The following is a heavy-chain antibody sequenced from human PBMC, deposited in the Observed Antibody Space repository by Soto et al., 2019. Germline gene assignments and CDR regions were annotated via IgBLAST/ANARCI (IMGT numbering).Heavy chain of an antibody. J-gene: IGHJ6*02. CDR1: GFTFTSFY. CDR3: AILYYYDSGDYYSNYQYYGMDV. CDR2: MHPYGGST. V-gene: IGHV1-46*01. D-gene: IGHD3-22*01. Sequence: ASVKVSCKASGFTFTSFYMHWVRQAPGQGPEWMGIMHPYGGSTGDAQKFQGRVTLTRDTYTRTEYMELSSPRSEDTAVYYCAILYYYDSGDYYSNYQYYGMDVWGQGTTVTVSS.